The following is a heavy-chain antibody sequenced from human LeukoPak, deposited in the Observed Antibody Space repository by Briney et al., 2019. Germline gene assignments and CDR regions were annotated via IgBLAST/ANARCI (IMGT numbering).Heavy chain of an antibody. V-gene: IGHV3-21*01. D-gene: IGHD1-14*01. CDR1: GLTFSTYS. Sequence: GGSLRLSCAAYGLTFSTYSLNWVRQAPGKGLEWVSSISSSSSYIYYADSVKGRFTISRDNAKNSLYLQMSSLRADDTAVYYLAREPDRQLWYSDLWGRGTLVTVSS. J-gene: IGHJ2*01. CDR3: AREPDRQLWYSDL. CDR2: ISSSSSYI.